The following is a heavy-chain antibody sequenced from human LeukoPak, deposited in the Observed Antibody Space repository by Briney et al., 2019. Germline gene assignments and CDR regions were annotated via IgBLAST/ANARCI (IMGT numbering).Heavy chain of an antibody. Sequence: PGGSLRLSCAASGFTFSSYGMHWVRQAPGKGLEWVAVIWYDGSNKYYADSVKGRFTISRDNSKNTLYLQMNSLRAEDTAVYYCAEDIVLRDPSGYWGQGTLVTVSS. CDR3: AEDIVLRDPSGY. V-gene: IGHV3-33*06. CDR2: IWYDGSNK. J-gene: IGHJ4*02. CDR1: GFTFSSYG. D-gene: IGHD2-8*01.